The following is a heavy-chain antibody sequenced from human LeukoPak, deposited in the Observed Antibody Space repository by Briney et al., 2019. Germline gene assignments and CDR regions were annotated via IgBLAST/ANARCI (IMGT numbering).Heavy chain of an antibody. CDR2: ISAYNGNT. J-gene: IGHJ3*02. CDR1: GYTFTSYG. CDR3: ARRRRYFDWLLIDAFDI. Sequence: GASVKVSCKASGYTFTSYGISWVRQAPGQGLEWMGWISAYNGNTNYAQKLQGRVTMTTDTSTSTAYMELRSLRSDDTAVYYCARRRRYFDWLLIDAFDIWGQGTMVTVSS. D-gene: IGHD3-9*01. V-gene: IGHV1-18*01.